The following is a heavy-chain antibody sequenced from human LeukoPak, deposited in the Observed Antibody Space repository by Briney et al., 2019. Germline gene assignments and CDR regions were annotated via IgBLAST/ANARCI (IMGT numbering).Heavy chain of an antibody. J-gene: IGHJ4*02. CDR3: ARGFGVDFAY. Sequence: GGSLRLSCAASGFTISSYSMNWVRQAPGKGLEWVSSISSSSSYIYYADSVKGRFTISRDNAKNTLYLQMNSLRAEDTAVYYCARGFGVDFAYWGQGTLVTVSS. V-gene: IGHV3-21*01. CDR1: GFTISSYS. D-gene: IGHD3-10*01. CDR2: ISSSSSYI.